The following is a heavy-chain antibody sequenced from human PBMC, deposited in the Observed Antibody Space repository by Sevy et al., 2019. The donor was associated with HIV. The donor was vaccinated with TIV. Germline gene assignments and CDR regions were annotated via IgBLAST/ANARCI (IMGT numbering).Heavy chain of an antibody. CDR2: LSYDDSDE. CDR1: GFIFSTSP. D-gene: IGHD3-10*01. Sequence: GGSLRLSCAASGFIFSTSPMHWVRQAPGKGLECVAILSYDDSDENYADSLKGRFTISRDNSKNTLYLQMNSLRTEDSAVYYCATDDLGSIDYWGQGTLVTVSS. V-gene: IGHV3-30-3*01. CDR3: ATDDLGSIDY. J-gene: IGHJ4*02.